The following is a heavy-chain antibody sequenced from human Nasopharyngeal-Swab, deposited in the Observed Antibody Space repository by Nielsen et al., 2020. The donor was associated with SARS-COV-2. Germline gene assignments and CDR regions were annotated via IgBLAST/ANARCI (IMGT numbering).Heavy chain of an antibody. CDR3: TTRGVVYCGGDRYSPGAFDI. CDR1: GFTFSNAW. V-gene: IGHV3-15*01. CDR2: IKSKTDGGTT. Sequence: GGSLRLSCAASGFTFSNAWMSWVRQAPGKGLEWVGRIKSKTDGGTTDYAAPVKGRFTISRDDSKNTLYLQMNSLKTEDTAVYYCTTRGVVYCGGDRYSPGAFDIWGQGTMVTVSS. D-gene: IGHD2-21*02. J-gene: IGHJ3*02.